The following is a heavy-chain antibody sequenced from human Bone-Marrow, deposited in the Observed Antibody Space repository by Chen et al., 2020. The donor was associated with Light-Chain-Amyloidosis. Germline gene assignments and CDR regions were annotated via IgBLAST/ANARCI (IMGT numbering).Heavy chain of an antibody. CDR3: ATVRGGIVPGGEGGWFDP. J-gene: IGHJ5*02. Sequence: APGLLSPCRPFSLPGLSLVAPSPGPIPSGVWIRQLPEKGLDWIGHIHASGTVYYNPSLESRLSISLDTSKNQFFLKLHSMTAADTAVYYCATVRGGIVPGGEGGWFDPWGQGTLVTVSS. CDR1: VAPSPGPIPS. CDR2: IHASGTV. D-gene: IGHD3-16*02. V-gene: IGHV4-31*03.